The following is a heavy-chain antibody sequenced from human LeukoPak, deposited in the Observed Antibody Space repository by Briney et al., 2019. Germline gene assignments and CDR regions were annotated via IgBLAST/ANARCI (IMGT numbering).Heavy chain of an antibody. J-gene: IGHJ6*03. Sequence: PSETLSLTCTVSGGSINSYYWTWIRQPPGKGLGWIACIYYNGITNYKSSLKSRVTISVDTSKNQFSLKLSSATAADTAVYYCARLIRNYYYYMDVWGKGTTVTVSS. CDR2: IYYNGIT. V-gene: IGHV4-59*08. CDR3: ARLIRNYYYYMDV. CDR1: GGSINSYY.